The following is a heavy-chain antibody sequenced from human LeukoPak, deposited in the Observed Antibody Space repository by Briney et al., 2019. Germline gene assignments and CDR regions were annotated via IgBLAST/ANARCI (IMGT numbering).Heavy chain of an antibody. Sequence: ASVKVSCKASGYPFNSYDINWVRQATGHGLEWMGWINPNSGSTDSAQKFQGRVTMTANTSISTAYMELNNLRSEDTAVYYCARLVGCGSTNCYSPDNRFDPWGQGTLVTVSS. CDR2: INPNSGST. D-gene: IGHD2-2*01. CDR1: GYPFNSYD. CDR3: ARLVGCGSTNCYSPDNRFDP. V-gene: IGHV1-8*01. J-gene: IGHJ5*02.